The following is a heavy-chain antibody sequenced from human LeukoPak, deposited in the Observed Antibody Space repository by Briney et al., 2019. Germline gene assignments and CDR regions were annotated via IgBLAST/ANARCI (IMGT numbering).Heavy chain of an antibody. CDR3: AKDGGEYYDILTGYYPRLYYMDV. Sequence: GGSPRLSCVASGFTFDDYGMHWVRQTPGTGLEWVSGITWNGGSIIYADSVKGRFTISRDNAKNSLYLQMNSLRAEDMAVYYCAKDGGEYYDILTGYYPRLYYMDVWGKGTTVTISS. D-gene: IGHD3-9*01. CDR2: ITWNGGSI. J-gene: IGHJ6*03. CDR1: GFTFDDYG. V-gene: IGHV3-9*03.